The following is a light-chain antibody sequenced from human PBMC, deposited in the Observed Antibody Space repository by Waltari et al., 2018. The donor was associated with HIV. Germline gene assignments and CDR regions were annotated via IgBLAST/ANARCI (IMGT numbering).Light chain of an antibody. V-gene: IGLV2-23*02. CDR2: EVS. CDR1: SSAVGWYTF. J-gene: IGLJ1*01. Sequence: QSALTQPASVSGFSGQSITISCTVSSSAVGWYTFFSWYQQPPGKAPKLMIYEVSKRPSGVSNRFSGSKSGNTASLTISGLQAEDEADYYCCSYAGSSTLVFGTGTKVTVL. CDR3: CSYAGSSTLV.